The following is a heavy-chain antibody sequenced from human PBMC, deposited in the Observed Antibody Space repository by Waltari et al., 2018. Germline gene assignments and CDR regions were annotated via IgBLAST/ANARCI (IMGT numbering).Heavy chain of an antibody. CDR2: IYHSGST. CDR1: GYSLSSGYY. V-gene: IGHV4-38-2*01. D-gene: IGHD2-2*01. CDR3: ASPHCSSTSCPPGY. Sequence: QVQLQESGPGLVKPSETLSPTCAVSGYSLSSGYYWGWIRQPPGKGREWIGSIYHSGSTYYNPSLKSRVTISVDTSKNQFSLKLSSVTAADTAVYYCASPHCSSTSCPPGYWGQGTLVTVSS. J-gene: IGHJ4*02.